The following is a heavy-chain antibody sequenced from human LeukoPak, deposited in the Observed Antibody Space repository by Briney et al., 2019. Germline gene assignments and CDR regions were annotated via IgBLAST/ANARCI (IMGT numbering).Heavy chain of an antibody. Sequence: PGGSLRLSCIASGFTFGDYAMSWVRQAPGKGLEWVGFIRSKAYGGTTEYAASVKGRFTISRDDSKSIAYLQMNSLKTEDTAVYYCSYDFWSGYYPSLDYWGQGTLVTVSS. D-gene: IGHD3-3*01. V-gene: IGHV3-49*04. CDR3: SYDFWSGYYPSLDY. CDR1: GFTFGDYA. J-gene: IGHJ4*02. CDR2: IRSKAYGGTT.